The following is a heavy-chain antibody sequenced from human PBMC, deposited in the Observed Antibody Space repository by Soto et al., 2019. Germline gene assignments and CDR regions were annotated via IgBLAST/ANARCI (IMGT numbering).Heavy chain of an antibody. CDR1: VFTFSSYA. D-gene: IGHD3-22*01. CDR2: ISGSGGST. J-gene: IGHJ4*01. CDR3: ANLDDSSGYYSDY. Sequence: DVQLLESGGCVVQPGGSLRLSCAASVFTFSSYAISWVRQAPGKGLEWVSAISGSGGSTYYADSVKGRFTISIDNSKNTPYLQMNSLRVEDTAVCYCANLDDSSGYYSDYGGNGTLVTVSS. V-gene: IGHV3-23*01.